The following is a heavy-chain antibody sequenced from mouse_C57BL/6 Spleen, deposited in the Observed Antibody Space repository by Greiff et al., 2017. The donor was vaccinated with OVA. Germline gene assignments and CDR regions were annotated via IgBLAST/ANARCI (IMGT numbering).Heavy chain of an antibody. D-gene: IGHD2-5*01. J-gene: IGHJ2*01. CDR1: GFTFSSYG. CDR3: ARHDYYSNYYFDY. V-gene: IGHV5-6*01. CDR2: ISSGGSYT. Sequence: EVNLVESGGDLVKPGGSLKLSCAASGFTFSSYGMSWVRQTPDKRLEWVATISSGGSYTYYPDSVKGRFTISRDNAKNTLYLQMSSLKSEDTAMYYCARHDYYSNYYFDYWGQGTTLTVSS.